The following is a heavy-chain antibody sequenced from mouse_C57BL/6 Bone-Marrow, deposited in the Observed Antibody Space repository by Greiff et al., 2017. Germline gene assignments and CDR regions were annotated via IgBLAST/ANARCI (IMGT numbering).Heavy chain of an antibody. CDR1: GYDFNDDL. CDR2: IYPENGDT. CDR3: AKFAY. V-gene: IGHV14-4*01. Sequence: VQLKQSGAELVRPGASVKFSCTASGYDFNDDLMHWVKQRPGQGLEWIGWIYPENGDTEYTWKFKGKATMTVDTSSNTAYLQLSSLTSEDAAVYYCAKFAYSGQGTLV. J-gene: IGHJ3*01.